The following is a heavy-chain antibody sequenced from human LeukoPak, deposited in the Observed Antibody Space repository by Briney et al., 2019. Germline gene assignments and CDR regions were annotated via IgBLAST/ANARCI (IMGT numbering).Heavy chain of an antibody. CDR3: VNRRKDYYGMDV. D-gene: IGHD1-14*01. V-gene: IGHV1-69*13. Sequence: SVKVSCKASGGTFSSYAIDWVRQAPGQGLEWMGGIIPIFGTPNYTQKFQGRVTITADESTSTAYMELSSLRSEDTAVYYCVNRRKDYYGMDVWGQGTTVTVSS. CDR1: GGTFSSYA. CDR2: IIPIFGTP. J-gene: IGHJ6*02.